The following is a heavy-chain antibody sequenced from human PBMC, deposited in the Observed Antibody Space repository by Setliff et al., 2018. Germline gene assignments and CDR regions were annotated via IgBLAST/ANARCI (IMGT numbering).Heavy chain of an antibody. D-gene: IGHD3-16*01. CDR2: LSWRGDNI. CDR3: ARSINGYQQRYDF. Sequence: GGSLRLSCLASGFTFDDYGMSWVRQAPGKGLEWVSGLSWRGDNIGYADSVEGRFTISRDNGKNSLFLQMNSVRAEDTAVYYCARSINGYQQRYDFWGQGALVTVSS. CDR1: GFTFDDYG. V-gene: IGHV3-20*04. J-gene: IGHJ4*02.